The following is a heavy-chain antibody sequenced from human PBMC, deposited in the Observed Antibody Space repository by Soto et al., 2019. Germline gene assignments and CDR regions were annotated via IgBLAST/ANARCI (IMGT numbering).Heavy chain of an antibody. CDR1: GGSMSSHY. CDR2: ISYSGSS. V-gene: IGHV4-59*11. J-gene: IGHJ4*02. CDR3: ARADPDASVGF. D-gene: IGHD3-16*01. Sequence: SETLSLTCTVSGGSMSSHYWTWLRQPPGKGLEWIGYISYSGSSYYNPSLKSRVTISADTSRNQFSLRLTSVIAADTAVYFCARADPDASVGFWGQGTLVTAPQ.